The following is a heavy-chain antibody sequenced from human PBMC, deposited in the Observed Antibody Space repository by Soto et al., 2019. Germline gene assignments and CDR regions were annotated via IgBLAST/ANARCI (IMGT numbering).Heavy chain of an antibody. CDR3: TTDLGDYSSSVDSGY. Sequence: PEGSLRLSCAASGITFSNAWMNWVRQAPGKGLEWVGRIKSKTDGGTTDYAAPVKGRFTISRDDSKNTLYLQMNSLKTEDTAVYYCTTDLGDYSSSVDSGYWGQGTLVTVSS. D-gene: IGHD6-13*01. CDR1: GITFSNAW. CDR2: IKSKTDGGTT. V-gene: IGHV3-15*07. J-gene: IGHJ4*02.